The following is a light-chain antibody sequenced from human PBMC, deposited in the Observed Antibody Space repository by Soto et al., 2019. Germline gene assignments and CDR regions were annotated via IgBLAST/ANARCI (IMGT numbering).Light chain of an antibody. CDR3: QQRSSWPLT. CDR2: DAS. CDR1: QSVNSF. V-gene: IGKV3-11*01. Sequence: EIVLTQSAATLSLSPGERATLSCRASQSVNSFLAWYQQKPGQAPRLLIYDASNRATGIPARFSGSGSGTDFTLTISSLEPEDFAVYYCQQRSSWPLTFGGGTKVDIK. J-gene: IGKJ4*01.